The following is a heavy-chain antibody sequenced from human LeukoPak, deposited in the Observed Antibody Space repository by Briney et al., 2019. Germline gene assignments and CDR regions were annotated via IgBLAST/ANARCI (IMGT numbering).Heavy chain of an antibody. CDR3: ARLRGNYFPDY. CDR2: IYYSRNT. J-gene: IGHJ4*02. D-gene: IGHD4-11*01. CDR1: GGPISGYY. V-gene: IGHV4-59*01. Sequence: SETLSLTCTVSGGPISGYYWTWIRQPPGKGLAWIGYIYYSRNTNDNPSLKRGVTVSVATSKQQFSLKLSSVTAADTALYYCARLRGNYFPDYWGQGTLVTVSS.